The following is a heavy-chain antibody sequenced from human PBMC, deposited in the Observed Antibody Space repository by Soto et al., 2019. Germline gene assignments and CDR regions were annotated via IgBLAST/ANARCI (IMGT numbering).Heavy chain of an antibody. V-gene: IGHV3-13*05. CDR2: ISAAGDP. CDR3: ASTDRDFYGLDV. Sequence: EVQLVESGGGLVQPGGSLRLSCEASGFTFRNYDMHWVRQGTGKGLEWVSGISAAGDPDYADSVEGRFTISRENAQNSFFLQMNSLRVGDTAVYYCASTDRDFYGLDVWGQGTTFIVSS. J-gene: IGHJ6*02. CDR1: GFTFRNYD.